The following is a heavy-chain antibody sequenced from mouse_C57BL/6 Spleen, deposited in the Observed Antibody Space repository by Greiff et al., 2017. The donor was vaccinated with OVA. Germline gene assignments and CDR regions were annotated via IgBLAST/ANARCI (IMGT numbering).Heavy chain of an antibody. CDR1: GFTFSDYG. CDR2: ISSGSSTI. J-gene: IGHJ1*03. V-gene: IGHV5-17*01. CDR3: ARSLLRYWYFDV. Sequence: EVQRVESGGGLVKPGGSLKLSCAASGFTFSDYGMHWVRQAPEKGLEWVAYISSGSSTIYYADTVKGRFTISRDNAKNTLFLQMTSLRSEDTAMYYCARSLLRYWYFDVWGTGTTVTVSS. D-gene: IGHD1-1*01.